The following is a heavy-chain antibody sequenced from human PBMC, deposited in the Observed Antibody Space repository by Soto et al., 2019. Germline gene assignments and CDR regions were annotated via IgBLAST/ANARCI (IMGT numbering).Heavy chain of an antibody. CDR3: ARDGSTSWYSYDYHGMDV. J-gene: IGHJ6*02. Sequence: EVQLVESGGGLVQPGGSLRLSCAASGFTFRTYWLSWVRQVPGKGLAWVANINLDGSEKNYVDSVKGRFTISRDNARNSVYLQMSSLRAEDTALYYCARDGSTSWYSYDYHGMDVWGQGTTVTVSS. CDR1: GFTFRTYW. D-gene: IGHD5-18*01. V-gene: IGHV3-7*05. CDR2: INLDGSEK.